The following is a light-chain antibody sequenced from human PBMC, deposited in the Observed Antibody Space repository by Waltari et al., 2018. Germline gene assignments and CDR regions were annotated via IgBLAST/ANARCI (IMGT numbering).Light chain of an antibody. Sequence: HSALTQSASVSGSPGQSITISCTGTSSDVGSYNLVSWYQQHPDKAPKLMIYEDSKRPAGVSNRFSGSKSGNTASLTISGLQAEDEADYYCCSYAGSSTLVFGGGTKLTVL. J-gene: IGLJ3*02. CDR3: CSYAGSSTLV. V-gene: IGLV2-23*01. CDR2: EDS. CDR1: SSDVGSYNL.